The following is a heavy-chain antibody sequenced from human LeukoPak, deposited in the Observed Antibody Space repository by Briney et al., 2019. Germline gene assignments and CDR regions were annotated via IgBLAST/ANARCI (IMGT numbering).Heavy chain of an antibody. V-gene: IGHV1-3*01. J-gene: IGHJ6*02. Sequence: ASVKVSCKASGYTFTSYAMHWVRQAPGQRLEWMGWINAGNGNTKYSQKFQGRVTITRDASASTAYMELSSLRSEDTAVYYCARTEPLTLIGVITTLYYYYGMDVWGQGTTVTVSS. CDR3: ARTEPLTLIGVITTLYYYYGMDV. D-gene: IGHD3-10*01. CDR2: INAGNGNT. CDR1: GYTFTSYA.